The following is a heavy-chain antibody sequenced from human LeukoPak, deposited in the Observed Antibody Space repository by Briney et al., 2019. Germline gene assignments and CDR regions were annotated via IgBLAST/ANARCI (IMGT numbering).Heavy chain of an antibody. D-gene: IGHD3-22*01. Sequence: SETLSPTCTVSGGSISSDYWSWIRQPAGKGLEWIGRIYSSGNTNYNPSLESRVTMSLDTSKNQSSLRLSSVTAADTAVYFCARGRGYCDSCTNRFDAWGQGTLVTVSS. V-gene: IGHV4-4*07. CDR2: IYSSGNT. J-gene: IGHJ5*02. CDR1: GGSISSDY. CDR3: ARGRGYCDSCTNRFDA.